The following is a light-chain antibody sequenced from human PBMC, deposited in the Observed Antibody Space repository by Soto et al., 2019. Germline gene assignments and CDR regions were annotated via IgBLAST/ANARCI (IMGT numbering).Light chain of an antibody. V-gene: IGKV1-5*01. J-gene: IGKJ2*01. CDR1: QSISRW. CDR2: DAS. CDR3: QQYNTYLYT. Sequence: DIQITQSPSTLSASVGDRVTITCRASQSISRWLAWYQKKPGKAPKLLIYDASSWESRVPSRFSGRGSETEFPLPITRRRPDDCAAKYFQQYNTYLYTFGQGTKPEIK.